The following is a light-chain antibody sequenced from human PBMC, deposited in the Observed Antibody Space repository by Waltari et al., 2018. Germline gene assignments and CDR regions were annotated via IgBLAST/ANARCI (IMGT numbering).Light chain of an antibody. V-gene: IGLV1-47*01. CDR3: ASWDESHYV. CDR2: RNN. Sequence: QSVLTQPPSASETPGQRVIIACSGSIANLGSNYLYWYQHPPGTAPKLLIFRNNQRPSGVPDRFSGSKSGTSASLAISGLRSEDEGVYYCASWDESHYVFGSGTRVTVV. CDR1: IANLGSNY. J-gene: IGLJ1*01.